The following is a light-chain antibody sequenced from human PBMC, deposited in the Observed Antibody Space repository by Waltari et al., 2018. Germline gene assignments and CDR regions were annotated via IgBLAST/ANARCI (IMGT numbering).Light chain of an antibody. Sequence: LSVSPGERATLSCRASQSVSSNLAWYQQKPGQAPRLLIYGASTRATGIPARFSGSGSGTEFTLTISSLQSEDFAVYYCQQYNNWPPVYTFGQGTKLEIK. CDR2: GAS. V-gene: IGKV3-15*01. CDR3: QQYNNWPPVYT. J-gene: IGKJ2*01. CDR1: QSVSSN.